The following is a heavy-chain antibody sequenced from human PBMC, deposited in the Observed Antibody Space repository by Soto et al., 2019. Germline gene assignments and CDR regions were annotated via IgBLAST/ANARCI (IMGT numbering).Heavy chain of an antibody. V-gene: IGHV3-15*01. J-gene: IGHJ4*02. Sequence: LRLSCAASGFTFSNAWMSWVRQAPGKGLEWVGRIKSKTDGGTTDYAAPVKGRFTISRDDSKNTLYLQMNSLKTEDTAVYYCTTEPRSGYSYGYKEYYFDYWGQGTLVTVSS. CDR3: TTEPRSGYSYGYKEYYFDY. CDR1: GFTFSNAW. D-gene: IGHD5-18*01. CDR2: IKSKTDGGTT.